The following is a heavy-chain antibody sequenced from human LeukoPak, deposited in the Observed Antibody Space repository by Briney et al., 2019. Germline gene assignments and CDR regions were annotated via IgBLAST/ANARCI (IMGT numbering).Heavy chain of an antibody. CDR3: VRILTMRGYFDP. CDR1: GGSIISSNHY. CDR2: IFYRGRNN. D-gene: IGHD4/OR15-4a*01. J-gene: IGHJ5*02. Sequence: SETLSLTCTVSGGSIISSNHYWGWVRQPPGKGLEWIGSIFYRGRNNYHNPSLTSRLTISIDTTKNQFSLKLASVTTADTAVYFCVRILTMRGYFDPWGQGALVTVSS. V-gene: IGHV4-39*01.